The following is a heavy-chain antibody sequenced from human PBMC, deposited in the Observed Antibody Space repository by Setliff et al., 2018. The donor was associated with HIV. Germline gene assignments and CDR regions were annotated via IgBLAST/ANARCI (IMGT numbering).Heavy chain of an antibody. D-gene: IGHD3-3*01. CDR2: IDWDDDT. J-gene: IGHJ4*02. V-gene: IGHV2-70*11. Sequence: SGPTLVNPTPPLTLTCTVSGFSLGTTGMCVSWIRQPPGKALEWLARIDWDDDTHYNASLKTRLTVSKDTSKNQVVLSPANMDPVDTATYYCARRVLTSSDYFDYWGQGALVTVSS. CDR1: GFSLGTTGMC. CDR3: ARRVLTSSDYFDY.